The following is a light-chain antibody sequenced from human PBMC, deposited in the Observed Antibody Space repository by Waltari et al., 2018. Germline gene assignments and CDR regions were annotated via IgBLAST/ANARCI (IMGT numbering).Light chain of an antibody. V-gene: IGLV2-23*01. CDR1: SIDVGSYNL. J-gene: IGLJ3*02. CDR2: EDN. Sequence: QSALTQPASVSGSPGQSITISCTGASIDVGSYNLVSWYQQHPDKAPKLMIYEDNMRPSGFSTRFSGSKSGNTASLTISGLQAEDEADYYCCSYAGSGTTWVFGGGTKLTVL. CDR3: CSYAGSGTTWV.